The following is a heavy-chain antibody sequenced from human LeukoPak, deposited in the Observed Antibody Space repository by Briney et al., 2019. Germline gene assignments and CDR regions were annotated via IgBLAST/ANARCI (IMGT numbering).Heavy chain of an antibody. Sequence: GASVKVSCKASGYTFTGYYMHWVRQAPGQGLEWMGWINPNSGGTNYAQKFQGRATMTRDTSISTAYMELSRLRSDDTAVYYCARGKGGDCSSTSCYYYWGQGTLVTVSS. CDR3: ARGKGGDCSSTSCYYY. CDR2: INPNSGGT. D-gene: IGHD2-2*01. J-gene: IGHJ4*02. CDR1: GYTFTGYY. V-gene: IGHV1-2*02.